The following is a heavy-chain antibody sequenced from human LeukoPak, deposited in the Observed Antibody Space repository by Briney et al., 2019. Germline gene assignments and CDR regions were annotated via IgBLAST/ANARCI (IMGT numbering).Heavy chain of an antibody. V-gene: IGHV5-51*01. D-gene: IGHD2-21*02. Sequence: GESLKISCKGSGYRFTSHWIGWVRQMPGKGLEWMGIISPGDSDARYSPSFQGQVTISADKSINTAYLQWSSLKASDTAMYYCARQAYCGGDCSANCDYWGQGTLVTVSS. CDR3: ARQAYCGGDCSANCDY. CDR2: ISPGDSDA. CDR1: GYRFTSHW. J-gene: IGHJ4*02.